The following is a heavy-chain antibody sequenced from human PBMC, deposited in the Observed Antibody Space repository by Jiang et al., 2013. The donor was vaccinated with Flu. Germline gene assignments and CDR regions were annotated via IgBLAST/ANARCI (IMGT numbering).Heavy chain of an antibody. Sequence: GAEVKKPGASVKVSCKASGYTFTTYFIHWLRQAPGQGLEWMGMVDPSNGNTNYAQKFQGRVTMTRDTSTSTVYMELSSLRSEDMAVYYCAREQSGGYWFDPWGQGTLVIVSS. D-gene: IGHD3-10*01. CDR2: VDPSNGNT. J-gene: IGHJ5*02. V-gene: IGHV1-46*01. CDR1: GYTFTTYF. CDR3: AREQSGGYWFDP.